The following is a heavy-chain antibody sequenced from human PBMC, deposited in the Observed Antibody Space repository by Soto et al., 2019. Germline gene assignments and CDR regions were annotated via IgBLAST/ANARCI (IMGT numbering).Heavy chain of an antibody. D-gene: IGHD5-18*01. J-gene: IGHJ6*02. V-gene: IGHV4-31*03. CDR2: MYYSAKT. Sequence: SETLSLTCSISGGSFSIGGYYWSWIRQLPGKGLESIGYMYYSAKTDYNPSLKSRVIISVDTSKNQFSLKLSSVTAADTAVYYCARRLHTLYFYYNGMDVWGQGTTVNVAS. CDR3: ARRLHTLYFYYNGMDV. CDR1: GGSFSIGGYY.